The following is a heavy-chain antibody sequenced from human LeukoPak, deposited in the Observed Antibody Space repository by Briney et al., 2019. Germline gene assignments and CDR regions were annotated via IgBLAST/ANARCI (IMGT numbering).Heavy chain of an antibody. J-gene: IGHJ6*02. Sequence: GASMKVSCKASGYTFTSYYMHWVRQAPGQGLEWMGIINPSGGSTSYAQKFQGRVTMTRDTSTSTVYMELSSLRSEDTAVYYCARDRKDYYDSSGSDGMDVWGQGTTVTVSS. CDR2: INPSGGST. D-gene: IGHD3-22*01. CDR3: ARDRKDYYDSSGSDGMDV. CDR1: GYTFTSYY. V-gene: IGHV1-46*01.